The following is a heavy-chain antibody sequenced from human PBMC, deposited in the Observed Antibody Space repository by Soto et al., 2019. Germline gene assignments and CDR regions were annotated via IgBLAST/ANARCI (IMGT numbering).Heavy chain of an antibody. V-gene: IGHV3-33*01. CDR1: GFTFSSYC. Sequence: PGGSLRLSCAASGFTFSSYCLHWVRQAPGKGLEWVAVIWYDGSNKYYADSVKGRFTISRDNSKNTLYLQMNSLRAEDTAVYYCARDTGKYYYDSSGLDYWGQGTLVTVSS. J-gene: IGHJ4*02. CDR2: IWYDGSNK. CDR3: ARDTGKYYYDSSGLDY. D-gene: IGHD3-22*01.